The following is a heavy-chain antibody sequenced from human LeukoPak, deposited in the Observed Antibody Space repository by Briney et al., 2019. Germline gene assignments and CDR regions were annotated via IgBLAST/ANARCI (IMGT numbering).Heavy chain of an antibody. V-gene: IGHV3-30*02. CDR2: IRYDGSNK. Sequence: GGSLRLSCAASGFTFSSYGMHWVRQAPGKGLEWVAFIRYDGSNKYYADSMKGRFTISRDNSKNTLYLQMNSLRAEDTAVYYCAKDFRHGSGSYYFWGQGTLVTVSS. D-gene: IGHD3-10*01. J-gene: IGHJ4*02. CDR1: GFTFSSYG. CDR3: AKDFRHGSGSYYF.